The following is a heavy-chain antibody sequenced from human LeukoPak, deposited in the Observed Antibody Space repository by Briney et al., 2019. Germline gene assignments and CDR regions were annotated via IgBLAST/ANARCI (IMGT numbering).Heavy chain of an antibody. V-gene: IGHV3-23*01. J-gene: IGHJ3*02. Sequence: GGSLRLSCTPSTFAINIYAMTWVRQAPGKGLEWVSSITVNGGDIYYADSVRGRFTISRDNSKNTLYLQMNSLRAEDTAVYYCAKDPNGDYVGAFDSWDQGTMVTAS. CDR2: ITVNGGDI. CDR1: TFAINIYA. D-gene: IGHD4-17*01. CDR3: AKDPNGDYVGAFDS.